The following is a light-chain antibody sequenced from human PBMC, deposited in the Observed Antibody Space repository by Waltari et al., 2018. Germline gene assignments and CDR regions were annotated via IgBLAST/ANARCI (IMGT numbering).Light chain of an antibody. V-gene: IGLV2-11*01. CDR2: ETN. J-gene: IGLJ2*01. CDR3: CSYAGSYTFGV. Sequence: QSALTQPRSVSGSPGQSVTISCTGTSSDVGGYNYVSWYQQLPGKAPKLIIFETNKRPSGGPARFSGSKSGNTACLTISGLQAEDEADYYCCSYAGSYTFGVFGGGTKVTVL. CDR1: SSDVGGYNY.